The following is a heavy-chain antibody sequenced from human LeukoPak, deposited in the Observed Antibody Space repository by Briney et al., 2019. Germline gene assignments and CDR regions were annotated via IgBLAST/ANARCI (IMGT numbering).Heavy chain of an antibody. CDR2: ISYDGSNK. V-gene: IGHV3-30*04. CDR1: GFTFSSYA. CDR3: AKDQGIAVAGDVPGFDP. D-gene: IGHD6-19*01. Sequence: QTGGPLRLSCAASGFTFSSYAMLWVRQAPGKGLEWVTIISYDGSNKYYADSVKGRFTISRDNSKNTLYLQMNSLRTEDTAVYYCAKDQGIAVAGDVPGFDPWGQGTLVTVSS. J-gene: IGHJ5*02.